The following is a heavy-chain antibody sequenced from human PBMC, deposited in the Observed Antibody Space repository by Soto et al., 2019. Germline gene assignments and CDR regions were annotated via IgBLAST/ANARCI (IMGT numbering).Heavy chain of an antibody. CDR1: GFTFSPHS. CDR2: ITSSSVT. CDR3: VGEVGFQLIY. Sequence: SLRLSCAASGFTFSPHSMNWVRQAPGKGLEWISYITSSSVTMYADSVKGRFTISRDNAKNSLYLQMNSLRAEDTAVYFCVGEVGFQLIYWGQGTQVTVSS. D-gene: IGHD2-2*01. J-gene: IGHJ4*02. V-gene: IGHV3-48*01.